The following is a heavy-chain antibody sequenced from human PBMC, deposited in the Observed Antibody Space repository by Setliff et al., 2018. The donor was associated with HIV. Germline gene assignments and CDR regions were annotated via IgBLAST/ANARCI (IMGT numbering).Heavy chain of an antibody. CDR2: IYYSRNT. Sequence: PSETLSLTCSVSGDSISSGGYYWSWLRQHPGKGLEWIGYIYYSRNTYYNPSLKSRVSISVDTSKNQFSLKLSSVTAADTAVYYCAREAPADSSATSYYFDFWGQGTLVTVSS. CDR1: GDSISSGGYY. V-gene: IGHV4-31*03. CDR3: AREAPADSSATSYYFDF. J-gene: IGHJ4*02. D-gene: IGHD3-22*01.